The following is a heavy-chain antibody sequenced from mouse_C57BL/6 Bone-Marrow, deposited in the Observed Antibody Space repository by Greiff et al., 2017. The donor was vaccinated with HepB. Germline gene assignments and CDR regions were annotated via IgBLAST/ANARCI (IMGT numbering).Heavy chain of an antibody. Sequence: EVQLVESGPSLVRPSQTLSLTCTVTGFSINSDCYWIWIRQFPGNKLEYIGYTFYSGITYYNPSLESRTYITRDTSKNKFSLKLSSVTTEDTATYYCARGLGGSSSPGAMDYWGQGTSVTVSS. V-gene: IGHV3-3*01. CDR1: GFSINSDCY. CDR3: ARGLGGSSSPGAMDY. J-gene: IGHJ4*01. CDR2: TFYSGIT. D-gene: IGHD1-1*01.